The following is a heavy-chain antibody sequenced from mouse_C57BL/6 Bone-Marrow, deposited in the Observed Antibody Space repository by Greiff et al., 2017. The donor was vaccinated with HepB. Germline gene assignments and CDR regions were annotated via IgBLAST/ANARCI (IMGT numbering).Heavy chain of an antibody. CDR3: AEGIYGNYLYYAMDY. CDR1: GFNIKDYY. J-gene: IGHJ4*01. D-gene: IGHD2-1*01. CDR2: IDPEDGET. V-gene: IGHV14-2*01. Sequence: EVQLQQSGAELVKPGASVKLSCTASGFNIKDYYVHWVKQRTEQGLEWIGRIDPEDGETKYAPKFQGKATITADTSSNTAYLQLSSLTSEDTAVYYCAEGIYGNYLYYAMDYWGQGTSVTVSS.